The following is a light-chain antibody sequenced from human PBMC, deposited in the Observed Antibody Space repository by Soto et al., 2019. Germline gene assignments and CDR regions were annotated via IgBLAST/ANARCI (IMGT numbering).Light chain of an antibody. CDR2: GAA. CDR1: QSVSSN. V-gene: IGKV3-15*01. Sequence: EIVMTQSPATLSVSPGERATLSCRASQSVSSNLAWYQQKPGQAPRLLIYGAATRATVIPARFSGSGSGTEFTLTLGSLQSEDVAVYYCQQYSTWPITFGPGPKVDIK. J-gene: IGKJ3*01. CDR3: QQYSTWPIT.